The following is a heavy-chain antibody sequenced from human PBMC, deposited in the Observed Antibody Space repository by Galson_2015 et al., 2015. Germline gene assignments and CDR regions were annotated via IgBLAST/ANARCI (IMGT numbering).Heavy chain of an antibody. V-gene: IGHV3-7*01. J-gene: IGHJ3*02. D-gene: IGHD3-3*01. CDR3: ARILYYDYWNGYWGAFDI. CDR2: IKQDGSEK. CDR1: GFTLNSYW. Sequence: SLRLSCAASGFTLNSYWMSWVRQAPGKGLEWVANIKQDGSEKKYVDSVKGRFTISRDNAKNSLYLQMNSLRAEDTAVYYCARILYYDYWNGYWGAFDIWAQGTKVAVSS.